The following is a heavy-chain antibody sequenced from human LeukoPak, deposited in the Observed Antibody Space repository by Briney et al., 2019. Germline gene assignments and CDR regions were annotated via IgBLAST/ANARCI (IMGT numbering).Heavy chain of an antibody. CDR2: ISGSGGST. V-gene: IGHV3-23*01. CDR1: GFTFSSYA. D-gene: IGHD1-26*01. CDR3: VKEDRSSGSRGDYFDN. Sequence: PPGGSLRLSCAASGFTFSSYAMSWVRQAPGKGLEWVSAISGSGGSTYYADSVKGRFTNSRDNSKNTLYLQMNSLRAEDTAVYYCVKEDRSSGSRGDYFDNSGHGTLGTVSS. J-gene: IGHJ4*03.